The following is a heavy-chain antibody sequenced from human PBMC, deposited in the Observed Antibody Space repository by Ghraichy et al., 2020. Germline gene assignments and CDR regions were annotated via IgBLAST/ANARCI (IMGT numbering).Heavy chain of an antibody. V-gene: IGHV3-64D*06. CDR3: VKSSGYDSSGYYGLNIYYYGMDV. CDR2: ISSNGGST. CDR1: GFTFSSSA. Sequence: GGSLRLSCSASGFTFSSSAMHWVRQAPGKGLEYVSAISSNGGSTYYADSVKGRFTISRDNSKNTLYLQMSSLRAEDTAVYYCVKSSGYDSSGYYGLNIYYYGMDVWGQGTTVTVSS. J-gene: IGHJ6*02. D-gene: IGHD3-22*01.